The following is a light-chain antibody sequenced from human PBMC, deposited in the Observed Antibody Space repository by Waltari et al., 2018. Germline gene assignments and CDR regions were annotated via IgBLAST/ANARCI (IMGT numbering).Light chain of an antibody. Sequence: QSALTQPPSASGSPGQSVTMSCTGTSTDVGVYNFVSWYQQPPGKAPKVLIYEVSDRPSGVPDRFSGSKSGNTASLTVSGLQPEDEADYYCASFAGSNTLFGGGTKLTVL. CDR2: EVS. CDR1: STDVGVYNF. CDR3: ASFAGSNTL. J-gene: IGLJ2*01. V-gene: IGLV2-8*01.